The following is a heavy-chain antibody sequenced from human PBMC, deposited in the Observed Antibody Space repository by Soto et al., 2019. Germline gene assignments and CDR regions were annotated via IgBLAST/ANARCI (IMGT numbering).Heavy chain of an antibody. CDR3: ARDSGAKLSSS. Sequence: SVKVSCKASGGTFSSYRINWVRQAPGQGLEWVGGIVPIYRTADYAQKFQGRVTITADESARTAYMELRSLKSQDTAVYYCARDSGAKLSSSWGQGTLVTVSA. D-gene: IGHD6-13*01. J-gene: IGHJ4*02. V-gene: IGHV1-69*13. CDR2: IVPIYRTA. CDR1: GGTFSSYR.